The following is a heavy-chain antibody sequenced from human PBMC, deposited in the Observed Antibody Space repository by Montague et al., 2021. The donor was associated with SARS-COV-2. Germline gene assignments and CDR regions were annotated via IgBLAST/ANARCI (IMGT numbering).Heavy chain of an antibody. D-gene: IGHD6-19*01. J-gene: IGHJ5*02. CDR1: GFTFDDYA. CDR2: ISWSSNSI. CDR3: AKGQKINWLVLHSAPDWFDP. Sequence: SLRLSCAASGFTFDDYAMHWVRQAPGKALEWVSGISWSSNSIGYGDSVKGRFTISRDNAKNSLYLQMNSLRAEDTGLYYCAKGQKINWLVLHSAPDWFDPGAREPWSPSPQ. V-gene: IGHV3-9*01.